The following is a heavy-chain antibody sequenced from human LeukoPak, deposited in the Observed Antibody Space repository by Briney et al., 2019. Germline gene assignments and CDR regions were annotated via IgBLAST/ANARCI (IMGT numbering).Heavy chain of an antibody. D-gene: IGHD1-7*01. CDR1: GYTFTGYY. CDR2: INPSGGST. CDR3: ARGLDYIDSPGTTTPSHY. Sequence: GASVNVSCTASGYTFTGYYMHWVRQAPGQGLEWMGIINPSGGSTSYAQKFQGRVTMTRDTSTSTVYMELSSLRSEDTAVYYCARGLDYIDSPGTTTPSHYWGQGTLVTVSS. V-gene: IGHV1-46*01. J-gene: IGHJ4*02.